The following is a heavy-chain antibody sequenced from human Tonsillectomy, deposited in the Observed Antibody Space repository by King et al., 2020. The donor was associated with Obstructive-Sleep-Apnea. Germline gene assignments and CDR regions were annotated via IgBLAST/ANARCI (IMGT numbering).Heavy chain of an antibody. J-gene: IGHJ6*02. CDR1: GYSISGGYY. D-gene: IGHD3-22*01. CDR3: ARDRDVYYYDTSGAKYGMDV. CDR2: IHHSGST. V-gene: IGHV4-38-2*02. Sequence: QLQESGPGLLKPSETLSLTCTVSGYSISGGYYWVWIRPPPGKGLGWIGSIHHSGSTNYKPSLKIRVTISIDTSKNQFSLRLSSVTAADTAVYYCARDRDVYYYDTSGAKYGMDVWGQGTTVTVSS.